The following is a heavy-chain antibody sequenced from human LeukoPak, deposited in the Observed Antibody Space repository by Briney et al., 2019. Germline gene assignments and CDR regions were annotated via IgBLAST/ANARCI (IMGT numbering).Heavy chain of an antibody. CDR1: GFTFSSYA. Sequence: GGSLRLSCAASGFTFSSYAMNWVRQAPGKGLEWVSAISGSGGYTYYADSVKGRFTISRDNSKNTLYLQMNSLRAEDTAVYYCAKNWGATIYYAFDIWGQGTMVTVSS. CDR2: ISGSGGYT. V-gene: IGHV3-23*01. J-gene: IGHJ3*02. CDR3: AKNWGATIYYAFDI. D-gene: IGHD5-12*01.